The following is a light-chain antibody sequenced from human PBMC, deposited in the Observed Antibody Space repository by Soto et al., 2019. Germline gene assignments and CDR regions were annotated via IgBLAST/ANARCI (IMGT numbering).Light chain of an antibody. J-gene: IGLJ2*01. CDR1: SSDVGGYNY. CDR3: SSYTSSSVV. CDR2: DVS. V-gene: IGLV2-14*01. Sequence: QSVLTQPASVSGSPGQSITISCTGTSSDVGGYNYVSRYQQHPGKAPKLMIYDVSNRPSGVSNRFSGAKSGNTASLTISGLPAEDEADYYCSSYTSSSVVFGGGTKLTVL.